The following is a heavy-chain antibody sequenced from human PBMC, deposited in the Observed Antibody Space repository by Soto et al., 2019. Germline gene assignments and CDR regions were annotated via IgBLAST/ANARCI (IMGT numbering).Heavy chain of an antibody. V-gene: IGHV1-18*01. CDR2: ISAYNGNT. D-gene: IGHD2-15*01. CDR3: ARDLCSGGSCYAQPFDY. CDR1: GYTFTSYG. J-gene: IGHJ4*02. Sequence: QVQLVQSGAEVKKPGASVKVSCKASGYTFTSYGISWVRQAPGQGLEWMGWISAYNGNTNYAQKLQGRVTMTTDTPTSTAYMELRSLRSDDTAVYYCARDLCSGGSCYAQPFDYWGQGTLVTVSS.